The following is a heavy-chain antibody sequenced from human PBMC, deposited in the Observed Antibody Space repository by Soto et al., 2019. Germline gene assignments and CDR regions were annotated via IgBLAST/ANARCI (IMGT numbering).Heavy chain of an antibody. D-gene: IGHD4-17*01. Sequence: PGGSLRLSCAASGFTVSSSYMTWVRQAPGKGLEWVSVIYSAGNTYSPSFQGQVTISADKSISTAYLQWSSLKASDTAMYYCARDLDYGGNSEASDVWGQGTMVTVSS. CDR1: GFTVSSSY. CDR2: IYSAGNT. V-gene: IGHV3-53*01. CDR3: ARDLDYGGNSEASDV. J-gene: IGHJ3*01.